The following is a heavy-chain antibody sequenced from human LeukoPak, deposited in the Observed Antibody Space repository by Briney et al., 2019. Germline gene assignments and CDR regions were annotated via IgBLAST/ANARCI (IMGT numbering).Heavy chain of an antibody. CDR2: INEDGSTT. CDR3: VRDLGGRSGH. Sequence: GGSLRLSCAASGFTFSSNWMHWVRQAPGKGLVWVSRINEDGSTTNYADSVKGRSTIFRDNAKNTLYLQMNSLRAEDMAVYYCVRDLGGRSGHWGQGTLVTVSS. J-gene: IGHJ4*02. CDR1: GFTFSSNW. D-gene: IGHD1-26*01. V-gene: IGHV3-74*01.